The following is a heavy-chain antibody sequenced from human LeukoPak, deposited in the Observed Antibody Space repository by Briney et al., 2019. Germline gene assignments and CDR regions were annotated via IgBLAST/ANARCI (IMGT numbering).Heavy chain of an antibody. V-gene: IGHV4-39*07. J-gene: IGHJ4*02. Sequence: SETLSLTCTVSGGSISSSSYYWGWIRQPPGKGPEWIGSIYYSGSTYYNPSLKSRVTISVDTSKNQFSLKLSSVTAADTAVYYCARFIAVAGAYDIWGQGTLVTVSS. D-gene: IGHD6-19*01. CDR1: GGSISSSSYY. CDR3: ARFIAVAGAYDI. CDR2: IYYSGST.